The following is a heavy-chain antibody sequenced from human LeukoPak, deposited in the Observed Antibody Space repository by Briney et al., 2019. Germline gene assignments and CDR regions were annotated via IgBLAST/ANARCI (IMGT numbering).Heavy chain of an antibody. CDR2: LYDSGST. V-gene: IGHV4-4*02. CDR1: GGSISSTNW. D-gene: IGHD3-10*01. J-gene: IGHJ4*02. Sequence: PSETLSLTCGVSGGSISSTNWWSWVRQPPGQGLEWMGYLYDSGSTGYNPSLRSRVTMSVDISNNQFSLKLSSVTAADTAVYYCARGDRVGSSGYYFDNWGQGTQVTVSS. CDR3: ARGDRVGSSGYYFDN.